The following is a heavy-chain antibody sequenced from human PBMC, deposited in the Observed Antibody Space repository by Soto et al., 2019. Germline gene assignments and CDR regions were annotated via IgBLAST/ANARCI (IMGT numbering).Heavy chain of an antibody. V-gene: IGHV3-30-3*01. Sequence: GGSLTLSCAASGFTFSSYAMHWVRQAPGKGLEWVAVISYDGSNKYYADSVKGRCTISTDNSKNTLYLQMNSLRAEDTAVYYCASDTYYDFWSGYYSGFDFWGQGTMVTV. CDR1: GFTFSSYA. CDR2: ISYDGSNK. CDR3: ASDTYYDFWSGYYSGFDF. D-gene: IGHD3-3*01. J-gene: IGHJ3*01.